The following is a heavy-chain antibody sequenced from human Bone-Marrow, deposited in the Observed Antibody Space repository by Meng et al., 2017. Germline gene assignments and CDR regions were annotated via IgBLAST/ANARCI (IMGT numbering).Heavy chain of an antibody. D-gene: IGHD4-17*01. Sequence: GESLKISCAASGFTFSSYGMHWVRQAPGKGLEWVAVIWYDGSNKYYADSVKGRFTISRDNSKNTLYLQMNSLRAEDTAVYYCAREGYGDSYYYYGMDVWGQGTTVTVLL. CDR1: GFTFSSYG. J-gene: IGHJ6*02. CDR2: IWYDGSNK. V-gene: IGHV3-33*01. CDR3: AREGYGDSYYYYGMDV.